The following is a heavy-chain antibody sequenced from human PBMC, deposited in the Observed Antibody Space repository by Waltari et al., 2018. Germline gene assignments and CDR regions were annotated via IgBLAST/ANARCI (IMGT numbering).Heavy chain of an antibody. J-gene: IGHJ5*02. Sequence: EVQLVESGGGLVHPGGSLRLSCTGSGFSFSSYAMPWVRQAPGKGLEYFSAISGNGDSIYYAASVKRRFTISRDNSKNMLYLQMGSLRAEDMAVYYCARDGRPYGGPNWFDPWGQGTLVTVSS. CDR2: ISGNGDSI. V-gene: IGHV3-64*07. CDR1: GFSFSSYA. D-gene: IGHD3-10*01. CDR3: ARDGRPYGGPNWFDP.